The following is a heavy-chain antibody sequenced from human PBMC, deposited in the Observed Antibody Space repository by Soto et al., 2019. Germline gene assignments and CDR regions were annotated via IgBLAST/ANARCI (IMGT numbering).Heavy chain of an antibody. V-gene: IGHV3-30*14. CDR3: ARDGYGGRSDGFDI. CDR1: GFTFSAYT. CDR2: ISYDGNSE. Sequence: QMQLVESGGGVVQPARSLRLSCAASGFTFSAYTMHWVRQAPGKGLEWVAVISYDGNSERYADPVKGRFTVARDNSEGTLYLQMNSLRAEDTDVYYCARDGYGGRSDGFDIWGQGTMVTVSS. J-gene: IGHJ3*02. D-gene: IGHD1-26*01.